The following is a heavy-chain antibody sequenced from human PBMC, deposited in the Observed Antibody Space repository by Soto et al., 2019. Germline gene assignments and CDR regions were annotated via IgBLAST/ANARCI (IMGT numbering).Heavy chain of an antibody. D-gene: IGHD2-2*01. Sequence: TSETLSLTCAVSGGSISSGGYSWSWIRQPPGKGLEWIGYIYYSGSTNYNPSLKSRVTISVDTSKNQFSLKLSSVTAADTAVYYCARVPDRWGQGTLVTVSS. V-gene: IGHV4-61*08. CDR2: IYYSGST. CDR1: GGSISSGGYS. J-gene: IGHJ5*02. CDR3: ARVPDR.